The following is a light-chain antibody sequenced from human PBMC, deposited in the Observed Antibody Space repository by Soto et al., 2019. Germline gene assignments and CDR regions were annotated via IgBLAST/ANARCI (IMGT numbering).Light chain of an antibody. CDR1: NVDVGGYKY. Sequence: QSALTQPASVSGSPGHAVASSCTGSNVDVGGYKYVSWDQQHPGKAPKLLIFGVSNRPSGVSNRFSGSKSGKTASQRISGLQAEDEAAYYCSSYKGSSTVFGGGTKLTVL. V-gene: IGLV2-14*03. CDR3: SSYKGSSTV. J-gene: IGLJ3*02. CDR2: GVS.